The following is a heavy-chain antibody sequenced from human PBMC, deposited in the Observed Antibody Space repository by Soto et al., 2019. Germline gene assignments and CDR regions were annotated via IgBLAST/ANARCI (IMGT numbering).Heavy chain of an antibody. D-gene: IGHD2-15*01. CDR1: GGSISSYY. CDR3: ARYCSGGNCHGDWFDP. Sequence: SETLSLTCTVSGGSISSYYWSWIRQPPGRGLEWIGYIYYSGNTNYNPSLKSRVTISIDTSKNQFSLRLSSVTAADTAVFYCARYCSGGNCHGDWFDPWGRGTLVTVSS. V-gene: IGHV4-59*08. CDR2: IYYSGNT. J-gene: IGHJ5*02.